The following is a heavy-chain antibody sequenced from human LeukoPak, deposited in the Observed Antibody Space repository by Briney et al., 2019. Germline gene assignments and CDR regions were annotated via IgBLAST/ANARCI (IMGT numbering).Heavy chain of an antibody. D-gene: IGHD2-15*01. CDR1: GFTFSSYA. CDR2: ISGSGDGT. Sequence: PGGSLRLSCAASGFTFSSYAMSWVRQAPGKGLEWVSGISGSGDGTYSADSVKGRFTISRDNSKNTLYLQMNSLRVEDTAFYYCAKARSVVVADAINYWGQGTLVTVSS. CDR3: AKARSVVVADAINY. J-gene: IGHJ4*02. V-gene: IGHV3-23*01.